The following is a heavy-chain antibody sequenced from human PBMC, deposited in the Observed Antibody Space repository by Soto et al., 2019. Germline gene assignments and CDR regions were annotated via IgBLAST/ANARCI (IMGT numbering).Heavy chain of an antibody. CDR2: ISGSGGST. J-gene: IGHJ5*02. CDR1: GFTFSSYA. D-gene: IGHD6-13*01. V-gene: IGHV3-23*01. CDR3: AKDRGSSWPYNWFDP. Sequence: GGSLRLSCAASGFTFSSYAMSWVRQAPGKWLEWVSAISGSGGSTYYADSVKGRFTISRDNSKNTLYLQMNSLRAEDTAVYYCAKDRGSSWPYNWFDPWGQGXLGPSTQ.